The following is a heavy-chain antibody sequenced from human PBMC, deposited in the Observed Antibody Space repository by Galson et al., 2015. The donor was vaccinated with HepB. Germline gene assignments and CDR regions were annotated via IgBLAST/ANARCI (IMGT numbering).Heavy chain of an antibody. D-gene: IGHD2-21*01. CDR2: VFYGGNI. CDR3: ARPTFQSAYFDL. Sequence: ETLSLTCTVSGVSVSSGVYPWAWIRQPPEKGLEWIGTVFYGGNIHYSASLKSRVTMSVDTSKNQISLKLSSVTAAGTAVYYCARPTFQSAYFDLWGQGTLVTVSS. CDR1: GVSVSSGVYP. J-gene: IGHJ4*02. V-gene: IGHV4-39*01.